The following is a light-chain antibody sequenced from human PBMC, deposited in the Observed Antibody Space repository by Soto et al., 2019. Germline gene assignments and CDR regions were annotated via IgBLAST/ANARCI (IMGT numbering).Light chain of an antibody. CDR2: EVS. CDR3: TSPAGSNNYG. J-gene: IGLJ1*01. V-gene: IGLV2-8*01. Sequence: QSALTQPPSASGSPGQSVTISCTGTSSDVGGYNYVSWYQQHPGKAPKLIISEVSKRPSGVPDRFSGSKSGNTASLTVSGLQAEDEADYYCTSPAGSNNYGFGTGTKLTVL. CDR1: SSDVGGYNY.